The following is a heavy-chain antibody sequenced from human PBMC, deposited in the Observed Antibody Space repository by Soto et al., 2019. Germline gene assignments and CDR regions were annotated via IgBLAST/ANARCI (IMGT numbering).Heavy chain of an antibody. D-gene: IGHD2-15*01. Sequence: QVQLVQSGAEVKKPGASVKVSCKASGYTFTSYAMHWVRQAPGQRLEWMGWINAGNGNTKYSQKFQGGVTITRDTSAGTAYMERSSLRSEDTAVYYCASGPGGPDGPGDYWGQGTLVTVSS. J-gene: IGHJ4*02. V-gene: IGHV1-3*01. CDR2: INAGNGNT. CDR3: ASGPGGPDGPGDY. CDR1: GYTFTSYA.